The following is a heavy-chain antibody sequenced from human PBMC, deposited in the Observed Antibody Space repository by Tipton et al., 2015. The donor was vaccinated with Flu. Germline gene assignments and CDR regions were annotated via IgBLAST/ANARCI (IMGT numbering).Heavy chain of an antibody. D-gene: IGHD3-16*01. J-gene: IGHJ3*02. CDR2: IYYSGST. CDR3: AREWGDAFDI. Sequence: TLSLTCSVSGGSIRSSSDYWGWVRQPPGKGLEWIGSIYYSGSTYYNPSLKSRVTISLDKSKNQFSLNLSSVTAADTAVYYCAREWGDAFDIWGQGTMVTVSS. CDR1: GGSIRSSSDY. V-gene: IGHV4-39*07.